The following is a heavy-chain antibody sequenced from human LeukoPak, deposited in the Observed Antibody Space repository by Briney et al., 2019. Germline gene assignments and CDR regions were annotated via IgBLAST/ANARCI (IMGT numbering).Heavy chain of an antibody. CDR1: GGSISSYY. Sequence: PSETLSLTCTVSGGSISSYYWSWIRQPPGKGLEWIGYIYYSGSTNYNPSLKSRVTISVDTSKNQFSLKLSSVTAADTAVYYCARDLGDYDILTGYYPNWFDPWGQGTLVTVSP. CDR2: IYYSGST. D-gene: IGHD3-9*01. V-gene: IGHV4-59*13. J-gene: IGHJ5*02. CDR3: ARDLGDYDILTGYYPNWFDP.